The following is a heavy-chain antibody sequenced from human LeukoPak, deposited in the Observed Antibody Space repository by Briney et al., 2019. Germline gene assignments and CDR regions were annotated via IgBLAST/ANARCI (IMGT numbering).Heavy chain of an antibody. J-gene: IGHJ6*03. V-gene: IGHV3-11*04. CDR1: GFTFSDYY. Sequence: GGSLRLSYAASGFTFSDYYMSWIRQAPGKGLEWVSYISSSGSTIYYADSVKGRFTISRDNAKNSLYLQMNSLRAEDTAVYYCAAVIGYCSGGSCYGGYYYYYMDVWGKGTTVTVSS. CDR2: ISSSGSTI. CDR3: AAVIGYCSGGSCYGGYYYYYMDV. D-gene: IGHD2-15*01.